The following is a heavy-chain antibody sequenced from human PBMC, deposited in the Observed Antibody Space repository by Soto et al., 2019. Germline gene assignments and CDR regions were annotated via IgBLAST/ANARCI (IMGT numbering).Heavy chain of an antibody. CDR1: DDSINSDKYY. CDR3: ARGGTMVRGVIITRFDP. CDR2: IYYSGST. D-gene: IGHD3-10*01. Sequence: SETLSLTCSVSDDSINSDKYYWGWIRQPPGKGLEWIGSIYYSGSTNYNPSLKSRVTISVDTSKNQFSLKLSSVTAADTAVYYCARGGTMVRGVIITRFDPWGQGTLVTVSS. V-gene: IGHV4-39*07. J-gene: IGHJ5*02.